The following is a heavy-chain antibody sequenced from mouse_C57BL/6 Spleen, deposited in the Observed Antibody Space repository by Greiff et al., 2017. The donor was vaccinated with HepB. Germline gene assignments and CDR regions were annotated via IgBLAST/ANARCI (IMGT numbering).Heavy chain of an antibody. CDR2: INYDGSST. J-gene: IGHJ1*03. Sequence: EVKLMESEGGLVQPGSSMKLSCTASGFTFSDYYMAWVRQVPEKGLEWVANINYDGSSTYYLDSLKSRFIISRDNAKNILYLQMSSLKSEDTATYYCARGGAITTVVARDWYFDVWGTGTTVTVSS. CDR3: ARGGAITTVVARDWYFDV. D-gene: IGHD1-1*01. V-gene: IGHV5-16*01. CDR1: GFTFSDYY.